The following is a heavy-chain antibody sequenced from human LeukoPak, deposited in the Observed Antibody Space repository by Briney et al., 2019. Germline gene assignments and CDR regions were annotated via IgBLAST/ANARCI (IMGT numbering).Heavy chain of an antibody. J-gene: IGHJ6*02. CDR1: GFTFDDYA. D-gene: IGHD3-9*01. V-gene: IGHV3-9*01. CDR3: AKVGGGYYDILTGRGSYYYGMDV. Sequence: GGSLRLSCAASGFTFDDYAMHWVRQAPGKGLEWVSGISWNSGSIGYADSVKGRFTISRDNAKNSLYLQMNSLRAEDTALYYCAKVGGGYYDILTGRGSYYYGMDVWGQGTTVTVSS. CDR2: ISWNSGSI.